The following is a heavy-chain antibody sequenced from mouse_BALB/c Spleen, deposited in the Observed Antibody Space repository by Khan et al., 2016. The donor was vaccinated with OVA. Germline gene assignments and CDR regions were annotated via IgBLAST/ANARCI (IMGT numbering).Heavy chain of an antibody. CDR2: ISYSGGT. CDR3: ARGNYYGYCFDY. Sequence: EVQLQESGPGLVKPSQSLSLTCTVTGYSITSGYAWNWIRQFPGNKLEWMGYISYSGGTSYNPSLKSRISITRDTSKNQFFLQLNSVTTEDTATYYCARGNYYGYCFDYWGQGTPLTVS. CDR1: GYSITSGYA. D-gene: IGHD1-1*01. J-gene: IGHJ2*01. V-gene: IGHV3-2*02.